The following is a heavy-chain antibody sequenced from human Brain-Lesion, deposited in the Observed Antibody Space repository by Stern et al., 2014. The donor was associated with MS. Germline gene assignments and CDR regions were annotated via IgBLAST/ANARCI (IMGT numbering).Heavy chain of an antibody. CDR2: FDPEDGET. V-gene: IGHV1-24*01. D-gene: IGHD1-26*01. CDR3: ATLSPGAGGNYYRHFDY. J-gene: IGHJ4*02. CDR1: GYTLTELS. Sequence: QMQLVPSGAEVKKPGASVKVSCKVSGYTLTELSMHWVRQAPRKGLEWMGGFDPEDGETIYAQKFQGRVTMTEDTSTDTAYMELSSLRSEDTAVYYCATLSPGAGGNYYRHFDYWGQGTLVTVSS.